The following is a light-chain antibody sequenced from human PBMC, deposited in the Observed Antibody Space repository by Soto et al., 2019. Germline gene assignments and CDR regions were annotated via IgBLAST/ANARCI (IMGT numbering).Light chain of an antibody. CDR1: SSNIGSNT. J-gene: IGLJ1*01. CDR3: AAWDDSLTGYYV. Sequence: QSVLTQPPSASGTPGQRVTISCSGSSSNIGSNTVSWYQQVPGTAPKLLMYSNNHRPSGVPDRFSGSKSGTSASLAISGLQSEDEDEYYCAAWDDSLTGYYVLGTGTKVTV. V-gene: IGLV1-44*01. CDR2: SNN.